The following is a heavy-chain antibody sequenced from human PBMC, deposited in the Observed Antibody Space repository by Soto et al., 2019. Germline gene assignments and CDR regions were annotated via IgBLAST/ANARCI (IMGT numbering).Heavy chain of an antibody. V-gene: IGHV3-21*01. CDR1: GFTFSTCS. CDR3: TTEYNSRQDLNH. J-gene: IGHJ5*02. D-gene: IGHD1-1*01. CDR2: ISATGTYT. Sequence: EVQLVESGGGLVEPGGSLRLSCATSGFTFSTCSMNWVRQAPGKWLEWVSSISATGTYTFYADSLKGRFTISRDNARNSLFLQMNSLRVEDTSLYYCTTEYNSRQDLNHWGQGALVTISS.